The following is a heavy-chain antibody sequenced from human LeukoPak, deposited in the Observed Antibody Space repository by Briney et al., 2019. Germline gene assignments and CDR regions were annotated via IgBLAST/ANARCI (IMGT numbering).Heavy chain of an antibody. CDR2: IIPILGIA. CDR1: GGTFSSYA. D-gene: IGHD2-2*01. J-gene: IGHJ6*02. CDR3: ARSSTSPYYYYGMDV. V-gene: IGHV1-69*04. Sequence: RASVKVSCKASGGTFSSYAISWVRQAPGQGLEWMGRIIPILGIANYAQKFQGRVTITADKSTSTAYMELSSLRSEDTAVYYCARSSTSPYYYYGMDVWGQGTTVTVSS.